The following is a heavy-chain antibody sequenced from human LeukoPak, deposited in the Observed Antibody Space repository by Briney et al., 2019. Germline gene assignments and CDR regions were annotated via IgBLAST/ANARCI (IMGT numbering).Heavy chain of an antibody. V-gene: IGHV4-39*01. D-gene: IGHD2-2*01. J-gene: IGHJ4*02. CDR3: ARGGVVVPAAHLDY. CDR2: IYYSGST. Sequence: SETLSLTCTVSGGSISSSSYYWGWIRQPPGKGLEWIGSIYYSGSTYYNPSLKSRVTISVDTPKNQFSLKLSSVTAADTAVYYCARGGVVVPAAHLDYWGQGTLVTVSS. CDR1: GGSISSSSYY.